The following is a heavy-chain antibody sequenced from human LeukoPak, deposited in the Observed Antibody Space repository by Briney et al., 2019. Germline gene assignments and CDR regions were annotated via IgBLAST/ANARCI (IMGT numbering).Heavy chain of an antibody. Sequence: PGGSLRLSCAASGLTFSSYNMHWVRRAPGKGLEWVAVISYDGNNKYYADSVKGRFTISRDNSKNTLYLQMNGLRAEDTAVYYCAKGYDYRSGAGSFDYWGQGTLVTVSS. J-gene: IGHJ4*02. CDR1: GLTFSSYN. CDR3: AKGYDYRSGAGSFDY. CDR2: ISYDGNNK. V-gene: IGHV3-30*18. D-gene: IGHD3-10*01.